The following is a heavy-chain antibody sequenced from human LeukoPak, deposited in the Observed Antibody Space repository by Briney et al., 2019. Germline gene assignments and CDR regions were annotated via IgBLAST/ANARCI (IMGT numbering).Heavy chain of an antibody. CDR2: ISFEGSNK. Sequence: PGRSLRLSCAASGFTFSNYALYWVRQAPGKGLEWVAVISFEGSNKYYADSVKGRFTISRHNAQTALYLQMNSLRADDTAVYYCARDQGYTTPGDFDYWGQGTLVTVSS. CDR1: GFTFSNYA. CDR3: ARDQGYTTPGDFDY. J-gene: IGHJ4*02. V-gene: IGHV3-30*04. D-gene: IGHD5-24*01.